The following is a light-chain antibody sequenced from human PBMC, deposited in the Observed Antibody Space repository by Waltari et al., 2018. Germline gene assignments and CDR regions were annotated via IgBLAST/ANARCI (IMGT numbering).Light chain of an antibody. V-gene: IGKV3-15*01. CDR1: HSISTN. CDR2: SAS. Sequence: EIVMTQSPATLSVSPGERATLSCRASHSISTNLAWYQQKSGQAPRLLIHSASTRATGIPARFSGSGSGTEFTLTISSLQSEDSGVYYCQQYHNWPPWTFGQGTKVEIK. CDR3: QQYHNWPPWT. J-gene: IGKJ1*01.